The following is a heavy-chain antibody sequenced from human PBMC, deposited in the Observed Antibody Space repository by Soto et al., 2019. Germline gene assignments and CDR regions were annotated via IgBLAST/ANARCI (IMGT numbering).Heavy chain of an antibody. Sequence: EVQLVESGGGLVQPGGSLRLSCAASGFTVTSNWMHRVRQAPGKGLVWVSRINSDGTTTTYADSVKGRFTISRDNAKNTLYLQVNSLGDEDTAVYYCTRGGATGAGIYHFENWGQGTLVTISS. V-gene: IGHV3-74*01. D-gene: IGHD3-10*01. CDR3: TRGGATGAGIYHFEN. CDR1: GFTVTSNW. CDR2: INSDGTTT. J-gene: IGHJ4*02.